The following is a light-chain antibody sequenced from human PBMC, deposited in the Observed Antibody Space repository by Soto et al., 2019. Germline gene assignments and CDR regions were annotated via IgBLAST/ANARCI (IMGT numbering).Light chain of an antibody. J-gene: IGKJ5*01. CDR3: QQYTNWPTIT. CDR2: GSS. V-gene: IGKV3-15*01. CDR1: QSVGSN. Sequence: EILLTQSPATLPVSPGERATLSCRASQSVGSNLAWFQQKPGQAPRLIIYGSSTRATGVPARFSGSGSGADFTPTISNLQSEDFAVYYCQQYTNWPTITFGQGTRLEIK.